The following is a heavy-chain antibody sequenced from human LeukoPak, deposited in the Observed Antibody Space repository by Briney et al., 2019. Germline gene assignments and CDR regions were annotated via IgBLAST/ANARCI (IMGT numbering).Heavy chain of an antibody. CDR2: INWNGGST. Sequence: GGSLRLSCAASGFTFDDYGMSWVRQAPGKGLEWVSGINWNGGSTGYADSVKGRFTISRDNAKNSLYLQMNSLRAEDTAVYYCARESIAVAGAPFDYWGQGTLVTVSS. J-gene: IGHJ4*02. V-gene: IGHV3-20*04. CDR3: ARESIAVAGAPFDY. CDR1: GFTFDDYG. D-gene: IGHD6-19*01.